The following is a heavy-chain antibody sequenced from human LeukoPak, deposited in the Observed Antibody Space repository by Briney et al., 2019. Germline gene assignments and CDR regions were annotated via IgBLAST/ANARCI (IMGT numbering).Heavy chain of an antibody. CDR1: GYTFTDYY. Sequence: ASVKVSCKASGYTFTDYYMHWVRQAPGQGLECVGWINSNSGGTNYAQKFQGRVTMTRDTSISAAYMELSRLTSDDAAVYYCARSDASGWKDFWGQGTLVTVSS. CDR2: INSNSGGT. D-gene: IGHD6-19*01. V-gene: IGHV1-2*02. CDR3: ARSDASGWKDF. J-gene: IGHJ4*02.